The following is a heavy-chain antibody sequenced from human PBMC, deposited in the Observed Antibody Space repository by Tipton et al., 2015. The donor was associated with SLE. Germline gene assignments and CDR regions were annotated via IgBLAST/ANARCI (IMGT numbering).Heavy chain of an antibody. CDR1: GGSISSHY. CDR2: IYYSGST. V-gene: IGHV4-59*08. Sequence: TLSLTCTVSGGSISSHYWSWIRQPPGKGLEWIGYIYYSGSTNYNPSLKSRVTISVDTSKNQFSLKLSSVTAADTAVYYCARVIVGALSYYYYMDVWGKGTTVTVSS. D-gene: IGHD1-26*01. CDR3: ARVIVGALSYYYYMDV. J-gene: IGHJ6*03.